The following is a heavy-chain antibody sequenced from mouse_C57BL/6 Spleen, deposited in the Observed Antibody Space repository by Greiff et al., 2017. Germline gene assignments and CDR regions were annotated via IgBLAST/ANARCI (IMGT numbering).Heavy chain of an antibody. D-gene: IGHD3-1*01. V-gene: IGHV1-82*01. Sequence: VQLQQSGPELVKPGASVKLSCKASGYAFSSSWMNWVKQRPGKGLEWIGRIYPGDGDTNYNGKFKGKATLTVDKSSRPAYMQLSSLTSEDSAVYFCARGGYGNYYALDYWGQGTSLTVSS. CDR1: GYAFSSSW. CDR3: ARGGYGNYYALDY. CDR2: IYPGDGDT. J-gene: IGHJ4*01.